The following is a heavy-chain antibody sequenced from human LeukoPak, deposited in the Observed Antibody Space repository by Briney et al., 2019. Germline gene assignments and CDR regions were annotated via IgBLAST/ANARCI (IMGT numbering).Heavy chain of an antibody. CDR2: ISHSGST. CDR1: GYSISNGYY. Sequence: SETLSLTCAVSGYSISNGYYWGWIRQPPGKGLEWIGSISHSGSTYFSPSLKSRVTISVDTSKNQFSLKLSSVTAADTAVYYCARVYDYGSGSYYYGFDPWGQGTLVTVSS. CDR3: ARVYDYGSGSYYYGFDP. V-gene: IGHV4-38-2*01. D-gene: IGHD3-10*01. J-gene: IGHJ5*02.